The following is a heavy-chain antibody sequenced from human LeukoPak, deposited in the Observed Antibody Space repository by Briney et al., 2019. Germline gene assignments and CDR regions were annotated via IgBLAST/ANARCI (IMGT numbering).Heavy chain of an antibody. V-gene: IGHV1-69*10. CDR3: ARDSPKRIAIQRSFDY. CDR2: IIPIFGIA. D-gene: IGHD2-21*01. Sequence: SVKVSCKASGGTFISYAISWVRQAPGQGREWMGGIIPIFGIANYAQKFQGRVTITADKSTSTAYMELSSLRSEDTAVYYCARDSPKRIAIQRSFDYWGQGTLVTVSS. J-gene: IGHJ4*02. CDR1: GGTFISYA.